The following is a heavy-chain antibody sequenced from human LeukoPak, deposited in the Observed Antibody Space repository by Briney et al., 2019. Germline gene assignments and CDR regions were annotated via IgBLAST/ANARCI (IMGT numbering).Heavy chain of an antibody. V-gene: IGHV3-11*01. CDR1: GFTFSDYY. D-gene: IGHD3-10*01. J-gene: IGHJ4*02. CDR3: ASREYYYGSGSLFDY. CDR2: ISSSGSTI. Sequence: RSGGSLRLSCAASGFTFSDYYMSWIRQAPGKGLEWVSYISSSGSTIYYADSVKGRFTISRDNAKNSLYLQMNSLRAEDTAVYYCASREYYYGSGSLFDYWGQGTLVTVSS.